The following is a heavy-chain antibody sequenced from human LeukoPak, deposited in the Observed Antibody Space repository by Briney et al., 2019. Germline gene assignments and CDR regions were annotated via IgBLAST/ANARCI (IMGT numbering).Heavy chain of an antibody. CDR1: GFTFDDYA. D-gene: IGHD2-21*02. J-gene: IGHJ4*02. Sequence: GGSLRLSCAASGFTFDDYAMHWVRQAPGKGLEWVSGISWNSGSIGYADSVKGRFTISRDNSKNTLVLQMNSLRGEDTAVYFCARDNRDWAFDYWGQGTLVTVSS. CDR2: ISWNSGSI. CDR3: ARDNRDWAFDY. V-gene: IGHV3-9*01.